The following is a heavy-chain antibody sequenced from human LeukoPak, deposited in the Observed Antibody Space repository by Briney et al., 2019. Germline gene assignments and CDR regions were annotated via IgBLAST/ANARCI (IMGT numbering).Heavy chain of an antibody. Sequence: PSETLSLTCTVSGGSINSYCWSWIRQSPGKGLEWIGYIYHSGGTSYNPSLKSRATISVDTSKNQFSLRLSSVTAADTAVYHCARGRPPHYGMDVWGQGTTVTVSS. J-gene: IGHJ6*02. V-gene: IGHV4-59*01. CDR3: ARGRPPHYGMDV. CDR2: IYHSGGT. CDR1: GGSINSYC.